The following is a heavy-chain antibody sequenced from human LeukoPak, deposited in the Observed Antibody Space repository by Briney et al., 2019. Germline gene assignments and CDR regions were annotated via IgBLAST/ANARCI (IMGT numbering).Heavy chain of an antibody. CDR1: GYTFTSYG. CDR2: ISAYNGNT. J-gene: IGHJ4*02. D-gene: IGHD6-19*01. CDR3: ARDNSVAGTGYFDY. V-gene: IGHV1-18*01. Sequence: ASVKVSCKASGYTFTSYGISWVRQAPGQGLEWMGWISAYNGNTNYAQKLQGRVTMTTDTSTSTAYMGLRSLRSDDTAVYYCARDNSVAGTGYFDYWGQGTLVTVSS.